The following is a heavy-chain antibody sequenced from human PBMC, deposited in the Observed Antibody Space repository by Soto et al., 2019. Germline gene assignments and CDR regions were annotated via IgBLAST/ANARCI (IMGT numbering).Heavy chain of an antibody. Sequence: EVQLLESGGGLVQTGGSLRLSCAASGVTFSTYAMSWVRQAPGKGLEWVSAISRSGGSTYYADSVKGRFTVSRDNPENMLYLQMNSLRAEDTAVYFCAKGSASTYYFDSWGQGTLVTVSS. CDR1: GVTFSTYA. CDR3: AKGSASTYYFDS. V-gene: IGHV3-23*01. J-gene: IGHJ4*02. CDR2: ISRSGGST. D-gene: IGHD6-19*01.